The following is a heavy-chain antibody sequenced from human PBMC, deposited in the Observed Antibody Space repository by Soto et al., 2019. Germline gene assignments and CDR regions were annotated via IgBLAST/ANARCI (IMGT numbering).Heavy chain of an antibody. Sequence: ASVKVSCKASGYTFTSYYMHWVRQAPGQGLEWMGIINPSGGSTSYAQKFQGRVTMTRDTSTSTVYMELSSLRSEDTAVYYCARDPSIAAPREPQNYYYYMDVWGKGTTVTVSS. CDR1: GYTFTSYY. V-gene: IGHV1-46*03. J-gene: IGHJ6*03. D-gene: IGHD6-6*01. CDR3: ARDPSIAAPREPQNYYYYMDV. CDR2: INPSGGST.